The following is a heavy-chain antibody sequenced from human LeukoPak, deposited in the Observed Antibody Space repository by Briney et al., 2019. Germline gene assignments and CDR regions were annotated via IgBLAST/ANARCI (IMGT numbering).Heavy chain of an antibody. Sequence: GGSLRLSCAASGFTYSSYWINWVRQAPGKGLEWVANIKQDGSEKYYVDSVKGRFTISRDNAKNSLYLQMNSLRAEDTAVYYCARGVKVDYWGQGTLVTVSS. CDR3: ARGVKVDY. D-gene: IGHD3-10*01. CDR1: GFTYSSYW. V-gene: IGHV3-7*03. J-gene: IGHJ4*02. CDR2: IKQDGSEK.